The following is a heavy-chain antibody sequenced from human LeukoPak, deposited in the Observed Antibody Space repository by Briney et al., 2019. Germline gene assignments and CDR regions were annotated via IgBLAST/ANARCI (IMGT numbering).Heavy chain of an antibody. Sequence: ASLQVSCKASGYSFTDYYIHWVRQAPGQGLEWMGWINPFSGGTKYAQKFQGWVTMTRDTSISTAYMELSRLTSDDTAVYYCARGGYDLDYWGQGTLVIVSS. J-gene: IGHJ4*02. CDR3: ARGGYDLDY. D-gene: IGHD3-22*01. V-gene: IGHV1-2*04. CDR1: GYSFTDYY. CDR2: INPFSGGT.